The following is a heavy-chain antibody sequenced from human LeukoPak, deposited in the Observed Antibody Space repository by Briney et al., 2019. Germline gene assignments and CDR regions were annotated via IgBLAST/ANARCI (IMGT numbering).Heavy chain of an antibody. Sequence: SETLSLTCTVSGGSISNYYWTWIRQPPGKGLEWIGYIYYSGSTNYNPSLKSRVTISVDTSKNQFSLKLSSVTAADTAVYYCARSSGPYYYYNYYMDVWGKGTTVTVSS. CDR1: GGSISNYY. D-gene: IGHD3-22*01. V-gene: IGHV4-59*01. CDR2: IYYSGST. J-gene: IGHJ6*03. CDR3: ARSSGPYYYYNYYMDV.